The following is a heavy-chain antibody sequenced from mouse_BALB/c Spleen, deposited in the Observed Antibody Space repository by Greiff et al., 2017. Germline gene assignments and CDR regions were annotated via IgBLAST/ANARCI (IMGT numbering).Heavy chain of an antibody. V-gene: IGHV2-6-7*01. CDR3: ARDRYYGSSCVWYFDV. D-gene: IGHD1-1*01. CDR1: GFSLTGYG. Sequence: QVQLQQSGPGLVAPSQSLSITCTASGFSLTGYGVNWVRQPPGKGLEWLGLIWGDGSTDYNSALKSRLSTSKDNSKSQVFLKMNSLQTDDTARYYCARDRYYGSSCVWYFDVWGAGTTVTVSS. CDR2: IWGDGST. J-gene: IGHJ1*01.